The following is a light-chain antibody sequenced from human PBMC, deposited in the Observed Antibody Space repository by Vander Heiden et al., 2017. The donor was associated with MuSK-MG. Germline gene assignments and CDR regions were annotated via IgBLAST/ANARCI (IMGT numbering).Light chain of an antibody. CDR1: RDISNY. CDR2: DAS. J-gene: IGKJ3*01. Sequence: DIQMTQSPSSLSASVGDRVTITCQASRDISNYLHWYQQKPGKAPKLLIYDASNLETGVPSRFSGSGSGTDFTFTISSLQPEDFATYYCQQEDNLPRTFGHGTKVDIK. CDR3: QQEDNLPRT. V-gene: IGKV1-33*01.